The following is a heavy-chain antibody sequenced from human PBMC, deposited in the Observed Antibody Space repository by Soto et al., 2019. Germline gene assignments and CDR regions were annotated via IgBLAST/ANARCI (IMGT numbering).Heavy chain of an antibody. CDR2: IYYSGST. CDR1: GGSISSSSYY. V-gene: IGHV4-39*01. J-gene: IGHJ5*02. Sequence: SETLSLTCTVSGGSISSSSYYWGWIRQPPGKGLEWIGSIYYSGSTYYNPSLKSRVTISVDTSKNQFSLKLSSVTAADTAVYYCARRNGLVSSGWFDPWGQGTLVTVSS. D-gene: IGHD6-6*01. CDR3: ARRNGLVSSGWFDP.